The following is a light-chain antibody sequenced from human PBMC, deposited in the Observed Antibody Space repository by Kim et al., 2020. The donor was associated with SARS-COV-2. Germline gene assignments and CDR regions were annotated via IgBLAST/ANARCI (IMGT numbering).Light chain of an antibody. J-gene: IGKJ2*01. CDR1: QNVNNNY. CDR3: QQYASAPDA. Sequence: IVLTQSPGTLSLSPGESATLSCRASQNVNNNYLAWFQQKPGQAPRLLIYGASGRATGIPDRFSGSGFGAEFTLSISRVEPEDFAVYYCQQYASAPDAFGQGTRLEI. CDR2: GAS. V-gene: IGKV3-20*01.